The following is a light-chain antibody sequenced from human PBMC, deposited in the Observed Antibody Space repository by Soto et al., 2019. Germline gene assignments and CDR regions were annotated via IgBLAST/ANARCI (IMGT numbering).Light chain of an antibody. V-gene: IGKV3-20*01. J-gene: IGKJ1*01. Sequence: EIVLTQSPGTLSLSPGERATLCFRASQSVSNNYLAWYQQKPGQAPRLLTYGASNRATGIPDRFSGSGSGTTFTLTISRLEPDDFALYYCQQYGSPGTIRQAPKVDIK. CDR3: QQYGSPGT. CDR2: GAS. CDR1: QSVSNNY.